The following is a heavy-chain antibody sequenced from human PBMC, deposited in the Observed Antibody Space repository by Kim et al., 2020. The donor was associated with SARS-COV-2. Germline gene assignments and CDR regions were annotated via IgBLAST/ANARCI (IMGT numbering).Heavy chain of an antibody. CDR3: ARAGGDYHDYGMDV. Sequence: NPSLKSRVTISVDKSKNQFSLKLSSVTAADTAVYYCARAGGDYHDYGMDVWGQGTTVTVSS. J-gene: IGHJ6*02. D-gene: IGHD4-17*01. V-gene: IGHV4-4*02.